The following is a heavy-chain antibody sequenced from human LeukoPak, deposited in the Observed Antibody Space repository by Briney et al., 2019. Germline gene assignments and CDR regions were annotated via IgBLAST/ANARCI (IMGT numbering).Heavy chain of an antibody. V-gene: IGHV3-23*01. CDR1: GFAFNTYS. CDR2: ISGSGGST. CDR3: AKKHSTGLDP. J-gene: IGHJ5*02. D-gene: IGHD2/OR15-2a*01. Sequence: GESLRLSCAASGFAFNTYSMNWVRQAPGKGLEWVSDISGSGGSTYYADSVKGRFTISRDNSKNTLYLQMNSLRAEDTAVYYCAKKHSTGLDPWGQGTLVTVSS.